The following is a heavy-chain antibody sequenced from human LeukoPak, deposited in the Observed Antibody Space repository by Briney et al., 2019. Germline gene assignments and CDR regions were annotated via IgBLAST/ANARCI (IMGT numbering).Heavy chain of an antibody. CDR2: ISSGGTST. V-gene: IGHV3-23*01. D-gene: IGHD3-10*01. CDR1: GITFSSYS. Sequence: GGSLRLSCAASGITFSSYSMNWVRQAPGKGLEWVSAISSGGTSTFYADSVKGRFTISRDNSKNTLYLQMSSLRADDTAVYYCAKRGSAERAFDIWGLGTMVTVSS. J-gene: IGHJ3*02. CDR3: AKRGSAERAFDI.